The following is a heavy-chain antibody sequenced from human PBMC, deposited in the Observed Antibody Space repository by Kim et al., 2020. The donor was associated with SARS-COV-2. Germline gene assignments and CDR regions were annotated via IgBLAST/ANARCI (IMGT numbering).Heavy chain of an antibody. Sequence: GGSLRLSCAASGFTFSSYSMNWVRQAPGKGLEWVSYISSSSTIYYADSVKGRFTISRDNAKNSLYLQMNSLRDEDTAVYYCASGRGYSYGYGVWYFDLWGRGTLVTVSS. J-gene: IGHJ2*01. D-gene: IGHD5-18*01. CDR3: ASGRGYSYGYGVWYFDL. CDR2: ISSSSTI. CDR1: GFTFSSYS. V-gene: IGHV3-48*02.